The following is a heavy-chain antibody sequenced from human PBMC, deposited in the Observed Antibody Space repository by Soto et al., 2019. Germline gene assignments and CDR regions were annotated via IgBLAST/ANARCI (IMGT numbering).Heavy chain of an antibody. V-gene: IGHV3-23*01. CDR3: ARGGLGGCCYYAMDV. CDR1: EFTFSNYA. J-gene: IGHJ6*02. Sequence: PGGSLRLSCAATEFTFSNYAMNWVRQAPGKGLEWVSGISGSGGRTYDADSVKGRFTISRDNSENTLYLQMTGLRGEDTAIYYWARGGLGGCCYYAMDVWGQGTTVTVSS. CDR2: ISGSGGRT. D-gene: IGHD2-15*01.